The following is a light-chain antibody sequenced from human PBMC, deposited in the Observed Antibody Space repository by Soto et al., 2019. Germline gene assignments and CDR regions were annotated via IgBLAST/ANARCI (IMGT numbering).Light chain of an antibody. V-gene: IGLV2-14*03. CDR1: SSDVGGYNY. Sequence: QSALTQPASVSGSPGQSITISCTGTSSDVGGYNYVSWYQHHPGKAPKLMIFDVSNRPSGVSNRFSGSKSANTASLTISGRQAEDEADYYCSSYTSSSTPYVFGTGTKLTVL. CDR2: DVS. J-gene: IGLJ1*01. CDR3: SSYTSSSTPYV.